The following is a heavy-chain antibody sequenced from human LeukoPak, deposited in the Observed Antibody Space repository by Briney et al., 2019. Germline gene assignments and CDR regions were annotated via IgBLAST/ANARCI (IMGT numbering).Heavy chain of an antibody. CDR3: ARDAGSGSYYPTKFDY. D-gene: IGHD3-10*01. CDR1: GFTFSSYW. Sequence: GGSLRLSCAASGFTFSSYWMSWVRQAPGKGLEWVANIKQDGSEKYYVDSVKGRFTISRDNAKNSLYLQMNSLRAEDTAVYYCARDAGSGSYYPTKFDYWGQGTLVTVSS. V-gene: IGHV3-7*01. J-gene: IGHJ4*02. CDR2: IKQDGSEK.